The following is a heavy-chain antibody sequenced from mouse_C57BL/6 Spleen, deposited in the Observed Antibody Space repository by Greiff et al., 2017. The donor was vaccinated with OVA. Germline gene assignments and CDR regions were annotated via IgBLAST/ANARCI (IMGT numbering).Heavy chain of an antibody. D-gene: IGHD2-5*01. J-gene: IGHJ2*01. CDR1: GFTFSDYG. CDR3: ARRYSNPSFDY. V-gene: IGHV5-17*01. Sequence: EVQLQESGGGLVKPGGSLKLSCAASGFTFSDYGMHWVRQAPEKGLEWVAYISSGSSTIYYADTVKGRFTISRDNAKNTLFLQMTSLRSEDTAMYYCARRYSNPSFDYWGQGTTLTVSS. CDR2: ISSGSSTI.